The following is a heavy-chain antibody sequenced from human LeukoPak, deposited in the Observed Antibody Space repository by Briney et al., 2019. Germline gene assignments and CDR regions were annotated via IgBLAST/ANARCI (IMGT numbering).Heavy chain of an antibody. V-gene: IGHV4-31*03. D-gene: IGHD3-22*01. Sequence: PSETLSLTCTVSGGSISSGGYYWSWIRQHPGKGLEWIGYIYYSGSTYYNPSLKSRVTISVDTSKNQFSLKLSSVTAADTAVYYCARAGITMIVGTKYGMDVWGQGTTVTVSS. CDR3: ARAGITMIVGTKYGMDV. J-gene: IGHJ6*02. CDR2: IYYSGST. CDR1: GGSISSGGYY.